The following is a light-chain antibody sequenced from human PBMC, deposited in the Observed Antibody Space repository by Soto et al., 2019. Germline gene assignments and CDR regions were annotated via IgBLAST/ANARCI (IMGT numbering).Light chain of an antibody. CDR2: EVS. Sequence: QSALTQPASVCGSPGQAVTISCTGTSSDVGGYNYVSWYQQHPGKAPKLMIYEVSNRPSGVSNRFSGSKSGNTASLTISGLQAEDEADDYCSSYTGSSTYDFGTGTQVTVL. CDR1: SSDVGGYNY. V-gene: IGLV2-14*01. CDR3: SSYTGSSTYD. J-gene: IGLJ1*01.